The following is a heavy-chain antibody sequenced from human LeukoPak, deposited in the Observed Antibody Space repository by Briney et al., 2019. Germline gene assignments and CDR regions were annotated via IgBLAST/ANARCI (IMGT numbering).Heavy chain of an antibody. CDR3: ARDQALVRGSYPGAFDI. J-gene: IGHJ3*02. V-gene: IGHV1-3*01. D-gene: IGHD1-26*01. Sequence: ASVKVSCKASGYTFTSYAMHWVRQAPGQRLEWMGWINAGNGNTKYSQKFQGRVTITRDTSASTAYMELSSLRSEDTAVYYCARDQALVRGSYPGAFDIWGQGTMVTVSS. CDR2: INAGNGNT. CDR1: GYTFTSYA.